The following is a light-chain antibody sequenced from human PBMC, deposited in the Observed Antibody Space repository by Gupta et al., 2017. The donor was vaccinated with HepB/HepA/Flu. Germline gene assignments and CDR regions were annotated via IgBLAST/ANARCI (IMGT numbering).Light chain of an antibody. CDR3: QQYGSSPCS. CDR2: GAS. CDR1: QSVSSSY. J-gene: IGKJ2*04. Sequence: EIVLTQSPGTLSLSPGDRATLSCRASQSVSSSYLAWYQQKPGQAPRLLIYGASSRATGIPDRFSGSGSGTDCTLISSRLEPEDLAVYYCQQYGSSPCSCGQGTKLEIK. V-gene: IGKV3-20*01.